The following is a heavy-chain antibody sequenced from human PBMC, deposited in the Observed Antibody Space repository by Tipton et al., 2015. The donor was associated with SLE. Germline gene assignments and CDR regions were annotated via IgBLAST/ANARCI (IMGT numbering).Heavy chain of an antibody. D-gene: IGHD2/OR15-2a*01. CDR1: GFTFNNYA. J-gene: IGHJ3*01. V-gene: IGHV3-23*01. CDR2: ISGSGDST. Sequence: SLRLSCTASGFTFNNYAMNWVRQAPGKGLEWVSGISGSGDSTYSGDSVKGRFTISRDNSKKTLYLRMNSLRVEDTAIYYCAKAQGVIVPNDAFDFGGQGTMVTVSS. CDR3: AKAQGVIVPNDAFDF.